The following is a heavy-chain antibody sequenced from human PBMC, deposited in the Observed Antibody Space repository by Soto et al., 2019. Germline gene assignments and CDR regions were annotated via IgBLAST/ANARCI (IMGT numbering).Heavy chain of an antibody. Sequence: GGSLRLSCAASGFTFSSYAMSWVRQAPRKGLEWVSATSGSGGSTYYADSVKGRFTFCRDNSKNTLYLQMNSLRAEETAVYYCAKRMLHGAINYYYYYGMDVWGQGTTVTVSS. V-gene: IGHV3-23*01. J-gene: IGHJ6*02. CDR3: AKRMLHGAINYYYYYGMDV. CDR2: TSGSGGST. D-gene: IGHD2-2*02. CDR1: GFTFSSYA.